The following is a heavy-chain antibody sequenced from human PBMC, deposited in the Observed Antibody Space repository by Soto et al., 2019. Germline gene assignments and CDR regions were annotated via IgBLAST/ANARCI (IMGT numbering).Heavy chain of an antibody. V-gene: IGHV4-30-4*01. CDR2: IYYSGST. D-gene: IGHD3-22*01. CDR3: TGESRLRITMTYHGAFWYFDL. CDR1: GGSISSGDYY. J-gene: IGHJ2*01. Sequence: QGQLQESGPGRVKPSQTLSSTCTVSGGSISSGDYYWSWIRQPPGKVLEWIGYIYYSGSTYSNPYLKRRVTVSVDTSKNHFARQLSSVTAADTAVYYCTGESRLRITMTYHGAFWYFDLWARGTLVAVSS.